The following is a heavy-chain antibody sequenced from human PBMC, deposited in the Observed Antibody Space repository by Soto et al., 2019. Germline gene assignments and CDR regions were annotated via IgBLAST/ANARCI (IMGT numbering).Heavy chain of an antibody. D-gene: IGHD2-8*01. CDR2: IHPSGDT. J-gene: IGHJ1*01. Sequence: GASVNVSCKASGYKFTTYFIHWVRQAPGQGLEWMGMIHPSGDTGYGQKFRGRVTMTIDTSTTTAYMELRNLTSEDTAIYFSVRGYCTTTPCSGDFQHWGQGTLVTVSS. CDR3: VRGYCTTTPCSGDFQH. CDR1: GYKFTTYF. V-gene: IGHV1-46*01.